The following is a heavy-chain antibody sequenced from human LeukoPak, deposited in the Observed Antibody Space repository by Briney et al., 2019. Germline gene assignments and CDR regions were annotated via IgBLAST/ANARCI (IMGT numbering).Heavy chain of an antibody. CDR3: AKGEDYYASGSYLGFDP. Sequence: PGGSLRLSCAASGFTFSTYAMGWVRQAPGKGLEWVSTISGSGGSTYYADSVKGRFTISRDNSKNTLYLQMNSLRAEDTAIYYCAKGEDYYASGSYLGFDPWGQGTLVTVSS. J-gene: IGHJ5*02. CDR2: ISGSGGST. CDR1: GFTFSTYA. D-gene: IGHD3-10*01. V-gene: IGHV3-23*01.